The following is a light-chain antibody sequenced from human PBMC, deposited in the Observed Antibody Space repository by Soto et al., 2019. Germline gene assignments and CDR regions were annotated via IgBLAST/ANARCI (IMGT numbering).Light chain of an antibody. V-gene: IGKV1-12*01. CDR3: HQASSFPLS. Sequence: DIQMTQSPSTLSASVGDRVTITCRASQSISSWLAWYQQKPGKAPKLLIYKASTLQTGVPSRFGGSGSGTDFTLTITNLQPEDFATYYCHQASSFPLSFGGGTKVDIK. CDR1: QSISSW. J-gene: IGKJ4*01. CDR2: KAS.